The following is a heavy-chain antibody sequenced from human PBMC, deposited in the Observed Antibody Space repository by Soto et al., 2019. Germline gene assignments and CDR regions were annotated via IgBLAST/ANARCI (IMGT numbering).Heavy chain of an antibody. J-gene: IGHJ4*02. Sequence: VQLVQSGAEVKKPGASVKVSCKASGYTFTSYVMHWVRQAPGQRLEWMGWINAGNGNTEYSQKFQGRVTITRDTPASVADRESSSLRSEDTTVYFCASRWAAAGTHYFDYWGQGTLVTVSS. CDR3: ASRWAAAGTHYFDY. CDR2: INAGNGNT. D-gene: IGHD6-13*01. CDR1: GYTFTSYV. V-gene: IGHV1-3*01.